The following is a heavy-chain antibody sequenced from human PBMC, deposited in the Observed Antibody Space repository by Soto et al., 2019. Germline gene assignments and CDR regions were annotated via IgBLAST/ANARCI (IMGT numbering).Heavy chain of an antibody. V-gene: IGHV1-58*01. J-gene: IGHJ6*01. CDR2: VAIGSGYT. Sequence: SVKVSWKAAGFTFSCTGVHWVRPARGQRLEWIGWVAIGSGYTDYAKKVHERVTISRAVYKTTSFMELRTLRSEDGAQYYCATGVRFCSASKCYSEKNYYYGMDVW. CDR3: ATGVRFCSASKCYSEKNYYYGMDV. CDR1: GFTFSCTG. D-gene: IGHD2-15*01.